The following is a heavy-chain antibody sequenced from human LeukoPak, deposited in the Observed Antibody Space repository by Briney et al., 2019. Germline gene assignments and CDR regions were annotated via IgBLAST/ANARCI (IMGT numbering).Heavy chain of an antibody. J-gene: IGHJ4*02. D-gene: IGHD5-12*01. V-gene: IGHV3-48*03. Sequence: GSLRLSCAASGFTFSSYEMNWVRQAPGKGLEWVSYISSSGSTIYYADSVKGRFTISRDNAKNSLYLQMNSLRAEDTALYYCARDLDSGYEPFDYWGQGTLVTVSS. CDR3: ARDLDSGYEPFDY. CDR2: ISSSGSTI. CDR1: GFTFSSYE.